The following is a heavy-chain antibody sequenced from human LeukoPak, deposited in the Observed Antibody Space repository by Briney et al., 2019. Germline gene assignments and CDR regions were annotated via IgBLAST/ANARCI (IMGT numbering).Heavy chain of an antibody. V-gene: IGHV3-23*01. CDR1: GFTFSSYV. CDR3: AQQDSYSSGPGY. D-gene: IGHD6-19*01. Sequence: GGSLRLSCTTSGFTFSSYVMCWVRQAPGKGLEWVSAITGSGGSTYYADSVKGRFAISRDNSKKTLYLQMSSLRVEDTAVYYCAQQDSYSSGPGYWGQGTLVTVSS. J-gene: IGHJ4*02. CDR2: ITGSGGST.